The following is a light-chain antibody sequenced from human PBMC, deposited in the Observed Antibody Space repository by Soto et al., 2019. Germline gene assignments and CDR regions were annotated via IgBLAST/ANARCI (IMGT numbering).Light chain of an antibody. Sequence: DIQMTQSPSSQSASVGDRVTITCRASQSSNSYLNWYQQKPGKAPKLLIYAASSLQSGVPSRFSGSGSETDFTLTITSLQPDDFATYYCQQRFSTPRTFGQGTRVDI. CDR2: AAS. V-gene: IGKV1-39*01. CDR1: QSSNSY. CDR3: QQRFSTPRT. J-gene: IGKJ1*01.